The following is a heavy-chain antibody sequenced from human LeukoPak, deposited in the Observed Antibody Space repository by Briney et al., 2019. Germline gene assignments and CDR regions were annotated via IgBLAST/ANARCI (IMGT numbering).Heavy chain of an antibody. CDR1: GYTFTSYD. CDR2: MNPNSGNT. CDR3: ARVLPATGDAFDI. J-gene: IGHJ3*02. D-gene: IGHD2-2*01. V-gene: IGHV1-2*04. Sequence: ASVKVSCKASGYTFTSYDINWVRQATGQGLEWMGWMNPNSGNTNYAQKFQGWVTMTRDTSISTAYMELSRLRSDDTAVYYCARVLPATGDAFDIWGQGTMVTVSS.